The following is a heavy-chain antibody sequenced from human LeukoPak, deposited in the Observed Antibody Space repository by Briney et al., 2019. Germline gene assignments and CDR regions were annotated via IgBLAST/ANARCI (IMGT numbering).Heavy chain of an antibody. CDR2: IIPIFGTA. CDR1: GGTFSSYA. V-gene: IGHV1-69*05. Sequence: SVKVSCKASGGTFSSYAISWVRQAPGQGLEWMGGIIPIFGTANYAQKFQGRVTITTDESTGTAYMELSSLRSEDTAVYYCASEWTSGSYGGYFDYWGQGTLVTVSS. D-gene: IGHD1-26*01. CDR3: ASEWTSGSYGGYFDY. J-gene: IGHJ4*02.